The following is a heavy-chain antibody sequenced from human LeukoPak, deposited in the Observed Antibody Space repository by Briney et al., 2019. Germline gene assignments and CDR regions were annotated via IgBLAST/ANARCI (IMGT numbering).Heavy chain of an antibody. CDR2: IYHSGST. D-gene: IGHD3-3*01. J-gene: IGHJ4*02. CDR1: GYSISSGYC. CDR3: ASSAWSGYYLQFDY. V-gene: IGHV4-38-2*01. Sequence: PSETLSLTCAVSGYSISSGYCWGWIRQPPGKGLEWIGSIYHSGSTYYNPSLKSRVTISVDTSKNQFSLKLSSVTAADTAVYYCASSAWSGYYLQFDYWGQGTLVTVSS.